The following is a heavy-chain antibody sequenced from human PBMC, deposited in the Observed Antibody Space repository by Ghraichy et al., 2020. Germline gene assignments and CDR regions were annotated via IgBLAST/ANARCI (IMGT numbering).Heavy chain of an antibody. Sequence: GESLNISCAASGFTFSSYSMNWVRQAPGKGLEWVSSISSSSSYIYYADSVKGRFTISRDNAKNSLYLQMNSLRAEDTAVYYCARDGTPHYDSSGYLYYFDYWGQGTLVTVSS. CDR1: GFTFSSYS. CDR2: ISSSSSYI. J-gene: IGHJ4*02. D-gene: IGHD3-22*01. CDR3: ARDGTPHYDSSGYLYYFDY. V-gene: IGHV3-21*01.